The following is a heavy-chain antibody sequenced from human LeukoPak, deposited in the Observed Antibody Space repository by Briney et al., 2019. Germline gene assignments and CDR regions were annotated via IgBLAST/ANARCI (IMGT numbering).Heavy chain of an antibody. Sequence: GGSLRLSCAASGFIVRNYYLSWVRQAPGKGLEWVSVIYSGGSTYYADSVEGRFTISRDNSKNTLYLQMNNLRAEDTAIYYCAKAANYDILTGYYLDYWGQGTLVTVSS. J-gene: IGHJ4*02. CDR1: GFIVRNYY. CDR2: IYSGGST. D-gene: IGHD3-9*01. CDR3: AKAANYDILTGYYLDY. V-gene: IGHV3-53*01.